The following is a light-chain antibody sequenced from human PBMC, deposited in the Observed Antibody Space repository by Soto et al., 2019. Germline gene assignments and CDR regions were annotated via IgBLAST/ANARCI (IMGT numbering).Light chain of an antibody. CDR1: SSDVGSYNL. J-gene: IGLJ3*02. CDR3: CSYAGSLWV. Sequence: QSALTQPASVSGSPGQSITISCTGTSSDVGSYNLVSWYQQHPGKAPKLMIYEGSKRPSGVSNRFSGSKSGNTASLTISGLQAEDEAHYYCCSYAGSLWVFGGGTKLTVL. CDR2: EGS. V-gene: IGLV2-23*01.